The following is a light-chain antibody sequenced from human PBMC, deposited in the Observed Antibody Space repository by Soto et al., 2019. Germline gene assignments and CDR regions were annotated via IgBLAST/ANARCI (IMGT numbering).Light chain of an antibody. J-gene: IGLJ3*02. V-gene: IGLV2-14*01. CDR1: SSDVGGYNY. CDR2: EVS. Sequence: QSALTQPASVSGSPGQSITISCTGTSSDVGGYNYVSWFQQHPGKAPKLKIYEVSNRPSGVSNRFSGSKSGNTASLTISDLKAEAEADYNCTSLTTISPWVFGGGTKVTVL. CDR3: TSLTTISPWV.